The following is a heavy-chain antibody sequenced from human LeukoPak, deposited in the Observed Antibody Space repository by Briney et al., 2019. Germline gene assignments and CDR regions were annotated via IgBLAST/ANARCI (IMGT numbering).Heavy chain of an antibody. J-gene: IGHJ6*03. Sequence: ASVKVSCKVSGYTLTELSMQWVRQTPGKGLEWMGGFDTEEDETIYAQKFQGRVTMTEDTSTDTAYMELSSLRSEDTAVYYCATASGYYNYYYYMDVWGKGTTVTVSS. CDR1: GYTLTELS. D-gene: IGHD3-3*01. V-gene: IGHV1-24*01. CDR3: ATASGYYNYYYYMDV. CDR2: FDTEEDET.